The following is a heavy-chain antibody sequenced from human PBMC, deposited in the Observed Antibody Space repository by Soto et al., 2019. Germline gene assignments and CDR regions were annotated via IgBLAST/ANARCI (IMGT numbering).Heavy chain of an antibody. J-gene: IGHJ5*02. CDR1: GFTVRSNY. D-gene: IGHD3-3*01. Sequence: GGSLRLSCAASGFTVRSNYMSWVRQAPGKGLEWVSVIYSGGSTYYADSVKGRFTISRHNSKNTLYLQMNSLRAEDTAVYYCARSTFTPPHYDFWSGYYYNWFDPWGQGTLVTVSS. V-gene: IGHV3-53*04. CDR3: ARSTFTPPHYDFWSGYYYNWFDP. CDR2: IYSGGST.